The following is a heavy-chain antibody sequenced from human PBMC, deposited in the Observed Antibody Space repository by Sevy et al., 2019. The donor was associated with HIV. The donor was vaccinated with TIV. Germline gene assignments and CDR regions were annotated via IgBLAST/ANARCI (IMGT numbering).Heavy chain of an antibody. Sequence: GGSLRLSCAASGFTFSSYWMSWVRQAPGKGLEWVASIKQDGSEKYYVDSVKGRFTISRDNAKNSLYLQMNSLRAEDTAVYYCARSPPSYSNSIYYYYGMDVWGQGTTVTVSS. CDR3: ARSPPSYSNSIYYYYGMDV. CDR1: GFTFSSYW. J-gene: IGHJ6*02. V-gene: IGHV3-7*01. CDR2: IKQDGSEK. D-gene: IGHD4-4*01.